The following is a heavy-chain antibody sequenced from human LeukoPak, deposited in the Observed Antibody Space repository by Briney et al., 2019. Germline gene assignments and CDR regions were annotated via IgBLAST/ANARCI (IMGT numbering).Heavy chain of an antibody. D-gene: IGHD4-17*01. J-gene: IGHJ4*02. V-gene: IGHV3-66*01. Sequence: GGSLRLSCAASGFTVSSNYMSWVRQAPGKGLEWVSVIYSGGSTYYADSVKGRFTISRDNSKNTLYLQMNSLRAEDTAVYYCARGGHDYGDFGDFDYWGQGTLVTVSS. CDR3: ARGGHDYGDFGDFDY. CDR2: IYSGGST. CDR1: GFTVSSNY.